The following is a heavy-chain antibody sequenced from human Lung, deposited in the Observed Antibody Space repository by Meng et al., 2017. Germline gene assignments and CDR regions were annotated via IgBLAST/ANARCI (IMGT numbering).Heavy chain of an antibody. CDR1: GFTFTDHW. CDR3: TNDRLNH. D-gene: IGHD1-1*01. Sequence: EVQLVERGGGLVPPGGSLGLSCAASGFTFTDHWMHWVRQGPGKGLVWVSRINRDGTKPTYADSVKGRFTISRDNAKNTLYLQMNNLRAEDTAFYYCTNDRLNHWGQGALVTVSS. CDR2: INRDGTKP. J-gene: IGHJ1*01. V-gene: IGHV3-74*01.